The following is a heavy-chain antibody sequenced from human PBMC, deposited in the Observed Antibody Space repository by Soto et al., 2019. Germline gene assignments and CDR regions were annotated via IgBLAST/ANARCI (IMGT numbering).Heavy chain of an antibody. J-gene: IGHJ6*02. D-gene: IGHD6-13*01. V-gene: IGHV1-69*06. Sequence: SVKVSCKTSGGTFSSYAINWVRQAPGQGLEWMGGIVPLFRTTNYAQKFQGRVTITADTSTYTVYMELSELRSGDTAVYYCARGGYSSTWSNLLDRSGLDVWGQGTTVTVSS. CDR2: IVPLFRTT. CDR1: GGTFSSYA. CDR3: ARGGYSSTWSNLLDRSGLDV.